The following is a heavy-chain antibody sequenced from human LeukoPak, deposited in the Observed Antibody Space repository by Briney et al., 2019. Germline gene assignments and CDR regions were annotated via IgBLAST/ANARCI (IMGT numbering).Heavy chain of an antibody. V-gene: IGHV4-38-2*02. CDR2: INHSGST. CDR3: ARDGSSVVVAATHWFDP. D-gene: IGHD2-15*01. J-gene: IGHJ5*02. Sequence: SETLSLTCAVSGYSISSGYNWGWIRQPPGKGLGWIGSINHSGSTYYNPSLKSRVTISVDTSKNQFSLKLTSVTAADTAVYYCARDGSSVVVAATHWFDPWGQGTLVTVSS. CDR1: GYSISSGYN.